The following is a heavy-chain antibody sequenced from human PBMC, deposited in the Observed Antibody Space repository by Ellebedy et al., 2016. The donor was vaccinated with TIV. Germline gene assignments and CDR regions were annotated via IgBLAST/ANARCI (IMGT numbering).Heavy chain of an antibody. D-gene: IGHD3-16*02. CDR3: ARDVGDYVWGSYRYTPSYYFDY. J-gene: IGHJ4*02. CDR2: IWYDGSNK. CDR1: GFTFSSYG. Sequence: PGGSLRLSCAASGFTFSSYGMHRVRQAPGKGLEWVAVIWYDGSNKYYADSVKGRFTISRDNSKNTLYLQMNSLRAEDTAVYYCARDVGDYVWGSYRYTPSYYFDYWGQGTLVTVSS. V-gene: IGHV3-33*01.